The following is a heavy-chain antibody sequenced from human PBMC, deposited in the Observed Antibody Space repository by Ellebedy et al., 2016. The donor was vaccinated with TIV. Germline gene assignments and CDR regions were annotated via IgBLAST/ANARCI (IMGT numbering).Heavy chain of an antibody. D-gene: IGHD3-10*01. CDR2: IYYSGST. V-gene: IGHV4-59*08. CDR1: DGSTSGYY. Sequence: MPSETLSLTCTVSDGSTSGYYWSWIRQPPGKGLEWIGEIYYSGSTNYNPSLMSRVTISVDTSKNQFSLTLSPVTAADTAVYYCAKHSSITMVEEDAFDIWGQGTMVTVSS. CDR3: AKHSSITMVEEDAFDI. J-gene: IGHJ3*02.